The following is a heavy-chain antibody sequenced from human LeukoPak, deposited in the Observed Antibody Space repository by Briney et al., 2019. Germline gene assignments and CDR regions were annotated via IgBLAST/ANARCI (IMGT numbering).Heavy chain of an antibody. J-gene: IGHJ6*03. Sequence: GGSLRLSCAASGFTFSSYDMHWVRQATGKGLEWVSAIGTAGDTYYPGSVKGRFTISRGNSKNTLYLQMNSLRADDTAVYYCARFAAGGSYYYYMDVWGKGTTVTVSS. D-gene: IGHD6-25*01. V-gene: IGHV3-13*01. CDR3: ARFAAGGSYYYYMDV. CDR2: IGTAGDT. CDR1: GFTFSSYD.